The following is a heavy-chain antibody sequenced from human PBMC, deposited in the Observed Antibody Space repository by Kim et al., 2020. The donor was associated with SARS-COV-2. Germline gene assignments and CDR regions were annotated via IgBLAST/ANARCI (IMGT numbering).Heavy chain of an antibody. J-gene: IGHJ3*01. CDR3: AKCGSSYGNDAFDV. D-gene: IGHD5-18*01. Sequence: GGSLRLSCAASGFTFDSYAMNWVRQAPGKGLEWVAFIKGGGGNTFYADSVKGRFTITRDNSKNTLYLQMNSLRAEDTAVYYCAKCGSSYGNDAFDVWGQGAMVPVSS. CDR1: GFTFDSYA. V-gene: IGHV3-23*01. CDR2: IKGGGGNT.